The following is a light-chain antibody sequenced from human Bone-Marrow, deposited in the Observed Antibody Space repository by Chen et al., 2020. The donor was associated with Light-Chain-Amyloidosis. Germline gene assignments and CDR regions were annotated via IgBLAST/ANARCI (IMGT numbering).Light chain of an antibody. CDR2: DDR. Sequence: SYVLTQPSSVSVAPGQTATIAWRGNNIGSTSVHWYKQTPGQAPLLVVNDDRDRPSGIPERLSGSNSGNTATLTISRVEARDEADYYYQVWDRSSDRPVFGGGTKLTVL. V-gene: IGLV3-21*02. CDR1: NIGSTS. J-gene: IGLJ3*02. CDR3: QVWDRSSDRPV.